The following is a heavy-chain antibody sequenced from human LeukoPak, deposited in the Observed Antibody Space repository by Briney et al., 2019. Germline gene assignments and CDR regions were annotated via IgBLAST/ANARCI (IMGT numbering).Heavy chain of an antibody. Sequence: ASVKVSCKASGYTFTSYGIGWVRQAPGQGLEWMGWISGYNGNTNYAQKFQGRVTMTRNTSISTAYMELSSLRSEDTAVYYCARGRGSGHKENWFDPWGQGTLVTVSS. CDR2: ISGYNGNT. V-gene: IGHV1-18*01. CDR1: GYTFTSYG. D-gene: IGHD6-19*01. CDR3: ARGRGSGHKENWFDP. J-gene: IGHJ5*02.